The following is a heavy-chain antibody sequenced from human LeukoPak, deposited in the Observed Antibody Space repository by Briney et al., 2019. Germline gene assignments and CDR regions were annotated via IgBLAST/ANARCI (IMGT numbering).Heavy chain of an antibody. D-gene: IGHD6-19*01. J-gene: IGHJ4*02. CDR1: GDSVSSNSAA. V-gene: IGHV6-1*01. CDR2: TYYRSEWYN. CDR3: AREVAVAGTKIIDY. Sequence: SQTLSLTCAISGDSVSSNSAAWNWIRQSPSRGLEWLGRTYYRSEWYNEYAVSVKSRMTINPDTSKNQFSLQLNSVTPEDTAVYYCAREVAVAGTKIIDYWGQGTLVTVSS.